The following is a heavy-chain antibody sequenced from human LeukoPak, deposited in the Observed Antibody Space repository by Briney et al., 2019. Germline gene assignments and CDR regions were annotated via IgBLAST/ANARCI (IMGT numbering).Heavy chain of an antibody. CDR3: ATSGSSGWYLGFGY. D-gene: IGHD6-19*01. V-gene: IGHV1-24*01. CDR1: GYTLTELS. J-gene: IGHJ4*02. CDR2: FDPEDGET. Sequence: ASVKVSCKVSGYTLTELSMHWVRQAPGKGLEWMGGFDPEDGETIYAQKFQGRVTMTEDTSTDTAYMELSSLRSEDTAVYYCATSGSSGWYLGFGYGGQGTLDHVSS.